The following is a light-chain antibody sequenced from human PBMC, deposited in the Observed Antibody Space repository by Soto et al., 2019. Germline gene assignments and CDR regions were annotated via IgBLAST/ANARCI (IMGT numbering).Light chain of an antibody. CDR2: GAS. Sequence: EIVLTQSPGTLSLSPGERATLSCRASQSVTSSYLAWFQQKPGQAPRLLIYGASNRATGIPDRFSGSGPGTDFTLTISRLEPEDFAVYYCQQYVSSPRTFGQGTKVEIK. V-gene: IGKV3-20*01. J-gene: IGKJ1*01. CDR1: QSVTSSY. CDR3: QQYVSSPRT.